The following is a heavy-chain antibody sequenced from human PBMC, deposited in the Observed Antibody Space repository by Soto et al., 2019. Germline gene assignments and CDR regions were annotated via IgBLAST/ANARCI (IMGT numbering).Heavy chain of an antibody. CDR1: GGTFSSYT. V-gene: IGHV1-69*02. Sequence: QVQLVQSGAEVKKPGSSVKVSCKASGGTFSSYTISWVRQAPGPGLEWMGGIIPILGIANYAQKFQGGVTITADKSTSTAYMQLSSLRSEDTAVYYCATLLVGYTYGPGGNDGLDVWGQGTTVTVSS. CDR2: IIPILGIA. J-gene: IGHJ6*02. CDR3: ATLLVGYTYGPGGNDGLDV. D-gene: IGHD5-18*01.